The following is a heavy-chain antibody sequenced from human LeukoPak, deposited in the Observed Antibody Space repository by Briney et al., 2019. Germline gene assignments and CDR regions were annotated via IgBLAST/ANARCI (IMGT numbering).Heavy chain of an antibody. D-gene: IGHD2-15*01. Sequence: GASVKVSCKASGYTFTSYGISWVRQAPRQGLEWMGWINPTSGATNHPQKFQGRVTMTRDTSISTAYMELNSLRSDDTAVYYCARGVVAATFYYYMDVWGKGTTVTVSS. J-gene: IGHJ6*03. CDR1: GYTFTSYG. CDR2: INPTSGAT. CDR3: ARGVVAATFYYYMDV. V-gene: IGHV1-2*02.